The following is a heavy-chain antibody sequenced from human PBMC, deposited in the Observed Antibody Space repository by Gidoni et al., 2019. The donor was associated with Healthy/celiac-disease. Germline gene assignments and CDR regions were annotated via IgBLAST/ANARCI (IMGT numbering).Heavy chain of an antibody. D-gene: IGHD5-12*01. CDR1: GYSISSGYY. V-gene: IGHV4-38-2*02. CDR3: ARASVGYSGFPPGYFDL. J-gene: IGHJ2*01. Sequence: QVQLQESGPGLVKPSETLSLTCTVSGYSISSGYYWGWIRQPPGKGLEWIGSIYHSGSTYYNTSLKSRVTISVDTSKNQFSLKLSAVTAADTAVYYCARASVGYSGFPPGYFDLWGRGTLVTVSS. CDR2: IYHSGST.